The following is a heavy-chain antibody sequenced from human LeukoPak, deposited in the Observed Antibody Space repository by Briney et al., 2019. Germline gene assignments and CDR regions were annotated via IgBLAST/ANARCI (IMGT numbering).Heavy chain of an antibody. Sequence: GGSLRLSCVASGFTFSSYAMSWVRQAPGKGLEWVSAISGSGGSTYYADSVKGRFTISRDNSKNTLYLQMNSLRAEDTAVYYCAKGIVVVPAAIDYWGQGTLVTVSS. V-gene: IGHV3-23*01. CDR3: AKGIVVVPAAIDY. CDR2: ISGSGGST. D-gene: IGHD2-2*01. J-gene: IGHJ4*02. CDR1: GFTFSSYA.